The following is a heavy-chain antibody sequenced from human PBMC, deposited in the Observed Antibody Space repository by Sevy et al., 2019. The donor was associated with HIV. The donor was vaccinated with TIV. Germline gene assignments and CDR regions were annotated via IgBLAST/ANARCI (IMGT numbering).Heavy chain of an antibody. CDR1: GYIFTELS. V-gene: IGHV1-24*01. J-gene: IGHJ4*02. CDR3: ATDSVLLKGRYYDSSGYYLHY. D-gene: IGHD3-22*01. Sequence: ASVKVSCKVSGYIFTELSMHWVRQAPGKGLEWMGGFDPEDGETIYAQKVQGRVTMTEETSTNTAYMDLSSLRSDDTAVYYCATDSVLLKGRYYDSSGYYLHYWGQGTLVTVSS. CDR2: FDPEDGET.